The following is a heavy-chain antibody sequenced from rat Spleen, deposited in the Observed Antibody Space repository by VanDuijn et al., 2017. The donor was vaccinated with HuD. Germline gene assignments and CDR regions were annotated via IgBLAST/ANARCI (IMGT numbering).Heavy chain of an antibody. D-gene: IGHD5-1*01. J-gene: IGHJ2*01. CDR3: ARLGARFDY. CDR2: ISSSSGT. V-gene: IGHV5-62*01. Sequence: VQLVESGGGLVQPGKSLKLSCSASGFTFSSYGMHWIRQAPGKGLDWVAYISSSSGTVYADAVKGRFTISRDNAKNTLYLQLNSLKSEDTAIYYCARLGARFDYWGQGVMVTVSS. CDR1: GFTFSSYG.